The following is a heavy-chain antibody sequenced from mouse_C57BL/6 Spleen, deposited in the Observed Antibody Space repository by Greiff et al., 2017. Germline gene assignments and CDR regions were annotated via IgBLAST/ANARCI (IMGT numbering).Heavy chain of an antibody. CDR3: ARNYDYDGGFAY. Sequence: EVHLVESGGDLVKPGGSLKLSCAASGFTFSSYGLSWVRQTPDKRLEWVATISSGGSYTYYPDSVKGRFTISRDNAKNTLYLQMSSLKSEDTAMYYCARNYDYDGGFAYWGQGTLVTVSA. CDR1: GFTFSSYG. CDR2: ISSGGSYT. V-gene: IGHV5-6*01. D-gene: IGHD2-4*01. J-gene: IGHJ3*01.